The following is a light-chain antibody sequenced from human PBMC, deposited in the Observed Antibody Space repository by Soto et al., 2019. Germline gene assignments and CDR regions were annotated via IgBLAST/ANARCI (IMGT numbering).Light chain of an antibody. CDR2: DVS. V-gene: IGLV2-14*03. CDR3: SSYTSSSTLV. Sequence: QSALTQPASVSGSPGQSITISCTGTSSDVGGYKYVSWYQQYPAKAPKLMIYDVSNRPSGVSNRFSGSKSGNTASLTISGLQADDEADYYCSSYTSSSTLVFGTGTKVTV. J-gene: IGLJ1*01. CDR1: SSDVGGYKY.